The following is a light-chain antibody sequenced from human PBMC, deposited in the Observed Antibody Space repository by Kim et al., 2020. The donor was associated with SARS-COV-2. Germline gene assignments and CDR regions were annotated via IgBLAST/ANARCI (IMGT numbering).Light chain of an antibody. CDR3: QQYDNLPIT. J-gene: IGKJ5*01. CDR2: DAN. Sequence: ASVGDTVTITCEAQQDISNYLNWFQKKRETATKVMFDDANNLETGVPSRFSGSAARKDFTFTISILQPENIATYYYQQYDNLPITFGQGTRLEIK. CDR1: QDISNY. V-gene: IGKV1-33*01.